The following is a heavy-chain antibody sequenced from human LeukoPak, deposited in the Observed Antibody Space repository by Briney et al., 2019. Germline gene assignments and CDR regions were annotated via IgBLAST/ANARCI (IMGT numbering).Heavy chain of an antibody. D-gene: IGHD3-22*01. Sequence: PGGSLRLSCAASGFTFSSCSMNWVRQAPGKGLEGVSSISSSSSYIYYADSVKGRFTISRHNAKNSLYLQMNRMRAEDTAVYYCARAHYDSSGYYYGRVNWFDPWGQGTLVTVSS. CDR1: GFTFSSCS. J-gene: IGHJ5*02. CDR3: ARAHYDSSGYYYGRVNWFDP. V-gene: IGHV3-21*01. CDR2: ISSSSSYI.